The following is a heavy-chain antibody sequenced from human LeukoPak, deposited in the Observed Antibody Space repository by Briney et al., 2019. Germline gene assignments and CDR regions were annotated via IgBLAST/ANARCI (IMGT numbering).Heavy chain of an antibody. CDR1: AGSISSFY. CDR2: IYSSGGT. Sequence: SETLSLTCTVSAGSISSFYWNWIRQPAGKGLEWIGRIYSSGGTNYNPSLKSRVTMSVDTSKNQVSLKVSSVTAADTAVYYCAREDSLSSWYFDAWGQGTTVTVSS. CDR3: AREDSLSSWYFDA. J-gene: IGHJ6*02. V-gene: IGHV4-4*07. D-gene: IGHD6-13*01.